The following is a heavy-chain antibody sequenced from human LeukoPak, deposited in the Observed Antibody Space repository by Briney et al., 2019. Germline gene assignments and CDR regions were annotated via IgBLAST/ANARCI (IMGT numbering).Heavy chain of an antibody. CDR2: ISAYNGNT. J-gene: IGHJ4*02. CDR3: ARTMLTTGELLFSFDY. V-gene: IGHV1-18*04. CDR1: GYTLTSYG. D-gene: IGHD3-10*01. Sequence: GASVKVSCKASGYTLTSYGISWVRQAPGQGLEWMGWISAYNGNTNYAQKLQGKVTMTTDTSTSTAYMELRSLRSDDTAVYYCARTMLTTGELLFSFDYWGQGTLVTVSS.